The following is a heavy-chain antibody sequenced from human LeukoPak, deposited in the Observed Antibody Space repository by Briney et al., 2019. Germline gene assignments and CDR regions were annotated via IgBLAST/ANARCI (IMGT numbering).Heavy chain of an antibody. D-gene: IGHD3-22*01. V-gene: IGHV1-24*01. CDR2: FDPEDGET. CDR1: GYTLTELS. Sequence: ASVKVSCKVSGYTLTELSMHWARQAPGKGLEWMGGFDPEDGETIYAQKFQGRVTMTEDTSTDTAYMELSSLRSEDTAVYYCATVPAYYYDSSGYYPFDYWGQGTLVTVSS. J-gene: IGHJ4*02. CDR3: ATVPAYYYDSSGYYPFDY.